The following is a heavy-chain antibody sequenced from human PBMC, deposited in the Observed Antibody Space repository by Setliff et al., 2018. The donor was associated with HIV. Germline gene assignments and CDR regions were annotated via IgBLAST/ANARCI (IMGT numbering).Heavy chain of an antibody. CDR3: ARGVGSSSDGTWFDP. CDR2: INHSGSA. D-gene: IGHD6-6*01. Sequence: TCAVYGGSFSGYYWTWIRQPPGKGLEWIGEINHSGSANYNPSLKSRVTMSVDTSKNQLSLNLTSVTAADTAVYYCARGVGSSSDGTWFDPWGQGNLVTVSS. CDR1: GGSFSGYY. V-gene: IGHV4-34*01. J-gene: IGHJ5*02.